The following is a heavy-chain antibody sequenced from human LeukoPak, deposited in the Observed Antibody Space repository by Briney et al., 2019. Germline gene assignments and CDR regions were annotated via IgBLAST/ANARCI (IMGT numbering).Heavy chain of an antibody. CDR1: GFTFSSYS. CDR3: ARDSISGYDYVMEPFDY. V-gene: IGHV3-21*01. D-gene: IGHD5-12*01. Sequence: GGSLRLSCAASGFTFSSYSMNWVRQAPGKGLESVSSISSSSSYIYYANSVKGRFTISRDNAKNSLYLQMNSLRAEDTAVYYCARDSISGYDYVMEPFDYWGQGTLVTVSS. J-gene: IGHJ4*02. CDR2: ISSSSSYI.